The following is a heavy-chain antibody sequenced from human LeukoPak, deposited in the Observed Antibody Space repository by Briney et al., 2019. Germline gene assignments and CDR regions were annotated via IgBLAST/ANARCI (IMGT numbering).Heavy chain of an antibody. CDR3: ARRLTASGKHYFDY. J-gene: IGHJ4*02. CDR1: GFTSSTYN. V-gene: IGHV3-48*01. D-gene: IGHD6-13*01. CDR2: ISSSSGTI. Sequence: PGGSLRLSCAASGFTSSTYNMNWVRQAPGKGLEWVSYISSSSGTIYYADSVQGRFTISRDNAKNSLYLQMNSLRAEDTAVYYCARRLTASGKHYFDYWGQGTLVTVSS.